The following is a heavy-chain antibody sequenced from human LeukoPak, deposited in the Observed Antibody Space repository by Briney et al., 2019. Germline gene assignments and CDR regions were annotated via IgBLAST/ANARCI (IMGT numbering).Heavy chain of an antibody. CDR3: ARDRSGYFQN. V-gene: IGHV3-66*01. J-gene: IGHJ1*01. D-gene: IGHD3-3*01. CDR2: IYSGGST. CDR1: GFTVSSNY. Sequence: GGSLRLSCAASGFTVSSNYMSWVRQAPGKGLEWVSVIYSGGSTYYADSAKGRFTISRDNSKNTLYLQMNSLRAEDTAVYYCARDRSGYFQNWGQGTLVTVSS.